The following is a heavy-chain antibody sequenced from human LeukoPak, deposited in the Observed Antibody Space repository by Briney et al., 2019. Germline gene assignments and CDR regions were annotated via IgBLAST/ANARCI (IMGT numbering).Heavy chain of an antibody. CDR1: GGSISSSSYY. Sequence: SETLSLTCTVSGGSISSSSYYRGWIRQPPGKGLEWIGYISYSGSTNYNPSLRSRVTLSVDTSKNQISLKLRFVTAADTAVYYCTKGYGNVVGWFDPWGQGTLVTVSS. D-gene: IGHD2-15*01. J-gene: IGHJ5*02. CDR3: TKGYGNVVGWFDP. CDR2: ISYSGST. V-gene: IGHV4-61*05.